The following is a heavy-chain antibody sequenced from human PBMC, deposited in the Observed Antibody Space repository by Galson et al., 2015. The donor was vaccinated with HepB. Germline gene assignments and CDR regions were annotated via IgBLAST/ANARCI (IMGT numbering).Heavy chain of an antibody. CDR2: ISSNGGST. D-gene: IGHD3-22*01. CDR1: GFTFKNYA. CDR3: ARTYYGSTGFSKNWYFDL. Sequence: SLRLSCAASGFTFKNYAMHWVRQAPGKGLEYVSTISSNGGSTYYAHSVKGRFTISRDNSKNTLYRQMGSLRAEDMAVYSCARTYYGSTGFSKNWYFDLCGRVTLATVSS. V-gene: IGHV3-64*01. J-gene: IGHJ2*01.